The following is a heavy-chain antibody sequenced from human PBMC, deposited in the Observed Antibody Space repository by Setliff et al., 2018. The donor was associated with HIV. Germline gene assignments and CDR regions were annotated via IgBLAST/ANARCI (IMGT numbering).Heavy chain of an antibody. V-gene: IGHV4-34*01. J-gene: IGHJ2*01. CDR2: INHSGST. CDR3: ARVYYDSSGYYSAIPYWYFDL. Sequence: SETLSLTCAVYGGSFSGYYWSWIRQPPGKGLEWIGEINHSGSTNYNPSLKSRVTISVDTSKNQFSLKLSSVTAADTAVYYCARVYYDSSGYYSAIPYWYFDLWGRGTLVTGSS. CDR1: GGSFSGYY. D-gene: IGHD3-22*01.